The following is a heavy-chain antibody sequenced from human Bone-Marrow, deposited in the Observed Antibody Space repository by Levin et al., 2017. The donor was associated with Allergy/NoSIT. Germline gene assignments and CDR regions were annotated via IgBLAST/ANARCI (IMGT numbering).Heavy chain of an antibody. J-gene: IGHJ6*02. D-gene: IGHD2-8*01. V-gene: IGHV3-7*01. CDR3: AREGGYCSNGVCYRGAMDV. Sequence: GESLKISCVASGFSFRSYWMSWVRQAPGKGLEWVANKKEDGTEKYYVDSVKDRFTISRDNAKNSLYLQMNSLRVEDTAVYYCAREGGYCSNGVCYRGAMDVWGQGTTVTVSS. CDR1: GFSFRSYW. CDR2: KKEDGTEK.